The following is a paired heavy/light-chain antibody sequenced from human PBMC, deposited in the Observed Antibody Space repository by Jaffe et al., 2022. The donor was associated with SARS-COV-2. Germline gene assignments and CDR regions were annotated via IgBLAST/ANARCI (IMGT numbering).Light chain of an antibody. Sequence: QSVLTQPPSASGTPGQRVTISCSGSSSNIGNTYVYWYQHLPGTAPKLLIYKNDQRPSGVPDRFSGSKSGTSASLAFSGLRSEDEADYYCAAWDGSLSGWVFGGGTKLTVL. CDR2: KND. CDR3: AAWDGSLSGWV. CDR1: SSNIGNTY. V-gene: IGLV1-47*01. J-gene: IGLJ3*02.
Heavy chain of an antibody. CDR3: ARELVLAAVGMGFED. CDR1: GFTFSTYS. D-gene: IGHD6-13*01. Sequence: EVQLVESGGGLVQPGGSLRLSCAASGFTFSTYSMNWVRQAPGKGLEWVSYISSSSSSIFYADSVKGRFTISRDNAQNSLFLQMNSLRAEDTAVYYCARELVLAAVGMGFEDWGQGTLVTVSS. J-gene: IGHJ4*02. CDR2: ISSSSSSI. V-gene: IGHV3-48*01.